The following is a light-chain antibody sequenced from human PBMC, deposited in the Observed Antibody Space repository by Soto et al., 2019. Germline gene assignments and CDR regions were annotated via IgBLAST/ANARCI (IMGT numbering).Light chain of an antibody. CDR1: SGDVGGYNF. J-gene: IGLJ2*01. V-gene: IGLV2-8*01. CDR2: EVN. CDR3: SSYAGSNNFVV. Sequence: QSALTQPPSASGSPGQSVTISCTGTSGDVGGYNFVSWYQQHPGKAPIFMIYEVNKRPSGVPDRFSGSKSGNTASLTVSGLQAEDEADYYCSSYAGSNNFVVFGGGTKLTVL.